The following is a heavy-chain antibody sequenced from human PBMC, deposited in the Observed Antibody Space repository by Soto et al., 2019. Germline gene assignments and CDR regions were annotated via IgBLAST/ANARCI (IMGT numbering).Heavy chain of an antibody. J-gene: IGHJ6*02. CDR1: GGSVNSRTSY. CDR3: VRGERVAHERGGYYYYTMDV. V-gene: IGHV4-61*01. Sequence: PSETLSPTCTVSGGSVNSRTSYWNWIRQPPGKGLEWIGHIYYSGTTNYNPSLKSRVTISIDTSKNQFSLKVTSVTAADTAVYYCVRGERVAHERGGYYYYTMDVWGQGTTVTVSS. D-gene: IGHD3-10*01. CDR2: IYYSGTT.